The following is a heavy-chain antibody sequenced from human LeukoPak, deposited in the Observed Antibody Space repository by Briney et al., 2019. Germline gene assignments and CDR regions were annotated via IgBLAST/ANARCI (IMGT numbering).Heavy chain of an antibody. CDR3: ARGDYYDSSGYLNWFDP. CDR1: GYTFTSYG. D-gene: IGHD3-22*01. J-gene: IGHJ5*02. V-gene: IGHV1-69*04. CDR2: IIPILGIA. Sequence: SVKVSCKASGYTFTSYGISWVRQAPGQGLEWMGRIIPILGIANYAQKFQGRVTITADKSTSTAYMELSSLRSEDTAVYYCARGDYYDSSGYLNWFDPWGQGTLVTVSS.